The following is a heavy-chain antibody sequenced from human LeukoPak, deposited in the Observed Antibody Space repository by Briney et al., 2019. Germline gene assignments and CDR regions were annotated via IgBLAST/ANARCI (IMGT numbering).Heavy chain of an antibody. CDR3: TRHITSLAGYDSSGYRMTHAFDI. V-gene: IGHV3-73*01. CDR1: GFTFSGSA. Sequence: PGGSLRLSCAASGFTFSGSAMHWVRQASGKGLEWVGRIRSKANCYAPAYAASGKGRFTISRDDSKNTAYLQMNSLKTEDTAVYYCTRHITSLAGYDSSGYRMTHAFDIWGQGTMVTVSS. D-gene: IGHD3-22*01. CDR2: IRSKANCYAP. J-gene: IGHJ3*02.